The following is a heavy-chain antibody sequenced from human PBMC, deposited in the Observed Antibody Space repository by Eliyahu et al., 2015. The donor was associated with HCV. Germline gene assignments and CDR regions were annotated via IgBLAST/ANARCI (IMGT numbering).Heavy chain of an antibody. V-gene: IGHV3-23*01. Sequence: EVQLLESGGGLVQPGGSLRLSCAASGFTXSSXAMSWVRQAPGKGLEWVXAISGSGGSTYYADSVKGRFTISRDNSKNTLYLQMNSLRAEDTAVYYCAKTVRVGVPLYLDYWGQGTLVTVSS. CDR1: GFTXSSXA. D-gene: IGHD1-26*01. CDR2: ISGSGGST. CDR3: AKTVRVGVPLYLDY. J-gene: IGHJ4*02.